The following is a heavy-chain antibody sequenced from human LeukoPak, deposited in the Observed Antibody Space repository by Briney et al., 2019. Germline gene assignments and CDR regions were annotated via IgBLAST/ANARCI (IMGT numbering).Heavy chain of an antibody. D-gene: IGHD4-17*01. CDR3: ARAYGDYYYYYYMDV. CDR1: GITLSNYG. J-gene: IGHJ6*03. V-gene: IGHV3-23*01. Sequence: GGSLRLSCAVSGITLSNYGMSWVRQAPGKGLEWVAGISDSGGSTNYADSVKGRFTISRDNSKNTLYLQMNSLRAEDTAVYYCARAYGDYYYYYYMDVWGKGTTVTVSS. CDR2: ISDSGGST.